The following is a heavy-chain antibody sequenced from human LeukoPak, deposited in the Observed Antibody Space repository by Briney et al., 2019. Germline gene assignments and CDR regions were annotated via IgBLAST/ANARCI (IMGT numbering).Heavy chain of an antibody. CDR3: AKDRLLGDSYYDNSGYGLDS. CDR1: GFIFSSYG. V-gene: IGHV3-30*18. D-gene: IGHD3-22*01. J-gene: IGHJ4*02. CDR2: VSYDGSNK. Sequence: GGSLRLSCAASGFIFSSYGMHWVRQTPGKGLEWVAVVSYDGSNKYYADSVKGRFTISRDSTKNTLYLQMSRLRTEDTAVYYCAKDRLLGDSYYDNSGYGLDSWGQGTPVTVSS.